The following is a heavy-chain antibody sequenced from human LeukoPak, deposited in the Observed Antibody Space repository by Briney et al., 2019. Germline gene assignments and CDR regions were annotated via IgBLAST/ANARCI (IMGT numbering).Heavy chain of an antibody. Sequence: GGSLRLSCAASGFTFSSYAMSWVRQAPGKGLEWVSAISGSGSSTYYADSVKGRFTISRGNSKKTLYLQMNSLRAEDTAVFYCAKAIVGATAFDYWGQGTLVSVSS. D-gene: IGHD1-26*01. CDR3: AKAIVGATAFDY. J-gene: IGHJ4*02. CDR2: ISGSGSST. CDR1: GFTFSSYA. V-gene: IGHV3-23*01.